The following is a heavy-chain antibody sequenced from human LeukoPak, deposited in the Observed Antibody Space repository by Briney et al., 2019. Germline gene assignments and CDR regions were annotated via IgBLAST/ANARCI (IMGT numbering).Heavy chain of an antibody. CDR1: GFTISSYW. CDR2: IKQDGSEK. CDR3: AREYCSGGTCYLPGY. J-gene: IGHJ4*02. D-gene: IGHD2-15*01. V-gene: IGHV3-7*03. Sequence: PGGSLRLSCAASGFTISSYWMSWVRQAPGTGLEWVANIKQDGSEKYYVDSVKGRFTISRDNAKNSLYLQMNSVRAEDTAVYYCAREYCSGGTCYLPGYWGQGTLVTVSS.